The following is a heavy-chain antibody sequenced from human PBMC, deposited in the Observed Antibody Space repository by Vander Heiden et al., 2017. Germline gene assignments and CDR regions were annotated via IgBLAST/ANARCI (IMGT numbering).Heavy chain of an antibody. Sequence: VQLVQSGAEVKKPGASVKVSCRVSGYTFTRYDINWVRQATGQGLEWMGRVNPISGGTDYAQQFKGRVTMTRNTSINTVYMELSSLRSEDTAVYFCAKDLHCSSPSCSTLENDYGMDIWGQGTTVTVSS. D-gene: IGHD2-2*02. V-gene: IGHV1-8*01. CDR2: VNPISGGT. CDR3: AKDLHCSSPSCSTLENDYGMDI. CDR1: GYTFTRYD. J-gene: IGHJ6*02.